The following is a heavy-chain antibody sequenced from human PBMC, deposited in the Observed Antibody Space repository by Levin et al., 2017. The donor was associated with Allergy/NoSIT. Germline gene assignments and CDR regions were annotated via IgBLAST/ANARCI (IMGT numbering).Heavy chain of an antibody. CDR2: IYPSSGSI. V-gene: IGHV1-46*01. CDR3: ARRGVVTVYGLYYDGMDV. D-gene: IGHD2-8*01. CDR1: GYTFTDYY. J-gene: IGHJ6*02. Sequence: GGSLRLSCKASGYTFTDYYMHWVRQAPGQGLEWMGIIYPSSGSISYAQKFQGRVTMTRDTSTSTVYMELSSLRSEDTAVYYCARRGVVTVYGLYYDGMDVWGQGTTVIVS.